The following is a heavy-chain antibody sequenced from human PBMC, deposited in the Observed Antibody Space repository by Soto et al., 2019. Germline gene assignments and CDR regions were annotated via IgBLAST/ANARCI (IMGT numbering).Heavy chain of an antibody. V-gene: IGHV3-23*01. J-gene: IGHJ4*02. CDR1: GFTFSSYA. CDR3: AKGLSTVTSFDY. D-gene: IGHD4-17*01. CDR2: ISGSNT. Sequence: EVQLLESGGGLVQPGGSLRLSCAASGFTFSSYAMSWVRQAPCKGLEWVSLISGSNTYYADSVKGRFTISRDNSKNTLFLEMGRLRAEDTAVYYCAKGLSTVTSFDYWGQGTLVTVSS.